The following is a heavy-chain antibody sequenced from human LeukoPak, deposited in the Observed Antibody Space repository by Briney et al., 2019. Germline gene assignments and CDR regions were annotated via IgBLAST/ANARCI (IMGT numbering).Heavy chain of an antibody. J-gene: IGHJ3*02. CDR1: GYTFTGYC. CDR3: ARGEMITFGGVIVISTFDI. CDR2: INPTSGGT. D-gene: IGHD3-16*02. Sequence: ASVKVSCKTSGYTFTGYCIQWVRQAPGQGLEWMGYINPTSGGTNYAQEFQGRVTMTRDTSISPAYMELSRLTSDDTAVYYCARGEMITFGGVIVISTFDIWGQGTMVTVS. V-gene: IGHV1-2*02.